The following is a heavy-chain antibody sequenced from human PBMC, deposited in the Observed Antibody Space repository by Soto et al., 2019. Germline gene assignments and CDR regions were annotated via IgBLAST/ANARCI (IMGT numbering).Heavy chain of an antibody. V-gene: IGHV3-23*01. CDR1: VFTFSSYA. CDR2: ISGSGDST. J-gene: IGHJ4*02. D-gene: IGHD3-10*01. Sequence: EVQLLESGGGLVQPGGSLRLSCAASVFTFSSYAMSWVRQAPGKGLERVSIISGSGDSTYYADSVKGRFTISRDNSKDTLYLQMNSPRAEDTAVYYCAKRGSGTFFDYWGPGTLVTVSS. CDR3: AKRGSGTFFDY.